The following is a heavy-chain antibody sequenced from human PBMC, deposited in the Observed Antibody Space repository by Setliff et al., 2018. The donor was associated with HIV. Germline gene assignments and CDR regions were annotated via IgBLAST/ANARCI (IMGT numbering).Heavy chain of an antibody. D-gene: IGHD6-19*01. CDR3: ARVPYRSAWFSGGHDAFDI. CDR2: ISGFNGNT. J-gene: IGHJ3*02. Sequence: ASVKVSCKASGYTFTNYGVTWVRQAPGQGLEWMGWISGFNGNTKYAQSFQDRVAMTTETATSTAYMEMRSLRSDDTAVYFCARVPYRSAWFSGGHDAFDIWGQGTMVTVSS. CDR1: GYTFTNYG. V-gene: IGHV1-18*01.